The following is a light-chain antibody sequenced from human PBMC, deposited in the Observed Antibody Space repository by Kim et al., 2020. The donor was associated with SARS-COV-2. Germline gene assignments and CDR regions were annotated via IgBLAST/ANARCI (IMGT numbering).Light chain of an antibody. J-gene: IGKJ1*01. CDR1: QRLVKSDGNNY. CDR2: KVS. CDR3: LQGKFWLT. V-gene: IGKV2-30*01. Sequence: PAASICCTCSQRLVKSDGNNYLRWHQQRRGQSPRRIIYKVSNRDAGVPDRCSGSGSGDDFTLKISRVEADDVGFYYCLQGKFWLTFGQGTKVDIK.